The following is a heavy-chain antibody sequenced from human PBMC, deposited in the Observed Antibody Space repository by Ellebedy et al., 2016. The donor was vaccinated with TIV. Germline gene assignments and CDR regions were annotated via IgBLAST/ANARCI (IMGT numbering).Heavy chain of an antibody. CDR2: IYFSGRT. J-gene: IGHJ3*02. D-gene: IGHD4-17*01. V-gene: IGHV4-31*03. Sequence: SETLSLTXTVSGDYISDGGYYWTWIRQHPGKGLEWIGYIYFSGRTSYNPSLKSRVTISVDTSKNQFPLRLNSVTAADTAVYYCAREQNDYGYDPCDIWGPGTLVTVSS. CDR1: GDYISDGGYY. CDR3: AREQNDYGYDPCDI.